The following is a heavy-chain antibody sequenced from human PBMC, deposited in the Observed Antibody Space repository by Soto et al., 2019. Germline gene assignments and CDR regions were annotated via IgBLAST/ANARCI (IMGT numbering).Heavy chain of an antibody. Sequence: GGSLRLSCGASGLSVSDNYMGWVRQAPGRGLEWVSVMYAGGDAHYADSVKGRFTISRDKSENTLYLQMNSLRDEDTGVYFCVSRIPSWVFDYWGLGTLVTVSS. CDR1: GLSVSDNY. CDR2: MYAGGDA. CDR3: VSRIPSWVFDY. D-gene: IGHD2-21*01. J-gene: IGHJ4*01. V-gene: IGHV3-53*01.